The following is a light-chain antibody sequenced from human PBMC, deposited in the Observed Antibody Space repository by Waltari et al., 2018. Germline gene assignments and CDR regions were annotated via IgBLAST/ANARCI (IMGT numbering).Light chain of an antibody. CDR2: AAS. CDR1: QRVRSY. CDR3: QQRSNWPPALT. J-gene: IGKJ4*01. V-gene: IGKV3-11*01. Sequence: RATQRVRSYVSGHQQKPGPAPERLIYAASNKATVIPARFRGTGSWTDFTLTISSLVPEDFAVYYCQQRSNWPPALTFGGGTKVEVK.